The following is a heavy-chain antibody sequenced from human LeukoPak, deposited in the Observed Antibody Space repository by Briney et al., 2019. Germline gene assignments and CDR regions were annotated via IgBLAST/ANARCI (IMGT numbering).Heavy chain of an antibody. Sequence: GGSLRLSCAASGFTFSSYGMHWVRQAPGKGLEWVAVISYDGSNKYYADSVKGRFTISRDNSKNTLYLQMNSLRAEDTAVYYCAKFRRGVADYWGQGTLVTVSS. D-gene: IGHD3-10*01. J-gene: IGHJ4*02. CDR3: AKFRRGVADY. CDR2: ISYDGSNK. CDR1: GFTFSSYG. V-gene: IGHV3-30*18.